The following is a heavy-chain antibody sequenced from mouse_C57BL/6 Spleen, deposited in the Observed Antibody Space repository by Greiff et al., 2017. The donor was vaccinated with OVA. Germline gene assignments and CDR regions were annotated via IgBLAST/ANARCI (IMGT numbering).Heavy chain of an antibody. Sequence: VQLQQSGAELVRPGTSVKLSCKASGYTFTSYWMHWVKQRPGQGLEWIGVIDPSDSYTNYNQKFKGKATLTVDTSSSTAYMQLSSLTSEDSAVYYCDYYGSRGDWYFDVWGTGTTVTVSS. V-gene: IGHV1-59*01. CDR1: GYTFTSYW. CDR2: IDPSDSYT. J-gene: IGHJ1*03. D-gene: IGHD1-1*01. CDR3: DYYGSRGDWYFDV.